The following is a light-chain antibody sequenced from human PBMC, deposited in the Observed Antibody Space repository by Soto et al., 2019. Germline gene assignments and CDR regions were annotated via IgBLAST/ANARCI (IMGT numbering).Light chain of an antibody. V-gene: IGKV3-11*01. CDR2: DAS. Sequence: IVLTQSPATLSLSPGEAATLSCRASQSVSSYLAWYQQKPGQAPRLLIYDASNRATGIPARFSGSGSGTDFTLTISSLEPEDFAVYFCQQRSNCPLTFGGGTKVEIK. J-gene: IGKJ4*01. CDR1: QSVSSY. CDR3: QQRSNCPLT.